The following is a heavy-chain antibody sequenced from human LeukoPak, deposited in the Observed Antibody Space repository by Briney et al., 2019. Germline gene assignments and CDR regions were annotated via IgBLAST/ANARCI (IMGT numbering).Heavy chain of an antibody. J-gene: IGHJ4*02. CDR2: IKSKTDGGTT. Sequence: GGSLRLSCAASGFTFSNAWMNWVRQAPGKGLEWVGRIKSKTDGGTTNYAAPVKGRFTISRDDSKNTLYLQMNSLKTEDTAVYYCTTGLYYYGSGSYYFDYWGQGTLVTVSS. CDR3: TTGLYYYGSGSYYFDY. CDR1: GFTFSNAW. D-gene: IGHD3-10*01. V-gene: IGHV3-15*07.